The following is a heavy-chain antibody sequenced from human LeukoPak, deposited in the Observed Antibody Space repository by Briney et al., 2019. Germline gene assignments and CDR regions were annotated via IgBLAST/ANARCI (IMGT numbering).Heavy chain of an antibody. CDR2: ISYDGSNK. CDR1: GFTFSSYG. Sequence: GRSLRLSCAASGFTFSSYGMHWVRQAPGKGLEWVAVISYDGSNKYYADSVKGRFTISRDNSKNTLYLQMNSLRAEDTAVYYCARDYVGLSGYSYGTGDYWGQGTLVTVSS. D-gene: IGHD5-18*01. CDR3: ARDYVGLSGYSYGTGDY. V-gene: IGHV3-30*03. J-gene: IGHJ4*02.